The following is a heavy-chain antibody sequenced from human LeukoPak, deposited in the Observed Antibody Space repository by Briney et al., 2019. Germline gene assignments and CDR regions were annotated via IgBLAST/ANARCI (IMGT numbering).Heavy chain of an antibody. CDR2: ISSSSSYI. Sequence: GGSLRLSCAASGFTFSSYSMNWVRQAPGKGLGWVSSISSSSSYIYYADSVKGRFTISRDNAKNSLYLQMNSLRAEDTAVYYCARATPSGSGSYYAEFDYWGQGTLVTVSS. V-gene: IGHV3-21*01. D-gene: IGHD3-10*01. CDR1: GFTFSSYS. CDR3: ARATPSGSGSYYAEFDY. J-gene: IGHJ4*02.